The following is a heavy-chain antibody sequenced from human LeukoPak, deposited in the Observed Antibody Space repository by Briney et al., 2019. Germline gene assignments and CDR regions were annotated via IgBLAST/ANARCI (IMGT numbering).Heavy chain of an antibody. V-gene: IGHV4-39*02. D-gene: IGHD4-17*01. CDR1: GGSISRTTYC. CDR2: IHYTGRA. J-gene: IGHJ3*02. Sequence: SETLSLTCGVFGGSISRTTYCWVCIRQPPGKGLECIASIHYTGRAYYNPSLNSRATISADTSKNHFSLKLSSVTAADTAVYYCARPFHNGDYKKAFDIWGQGTMVTVSS. CDR3: ARPFHNGDYKKAFDI.